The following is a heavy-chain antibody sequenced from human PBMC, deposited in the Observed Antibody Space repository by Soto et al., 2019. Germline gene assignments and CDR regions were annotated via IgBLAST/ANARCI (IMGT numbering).Heavy chain of an antibody. Sequence: QVQLVESGGGVVQPGRSLRLSCAASGFTVSSYGMHWVRQAPGKGLEWVAGIWYDGSNKYYADSVKGRFTIYRDNSKNTLHLQMSSMTAADTTVYYCGRDKPRSSGSSGGYYYSYMDVWGKGTAVTPSS. CDR2: IWYDGSNK. CDR1: GFTVSSYG. J-gene: IGHJ6*03. V-gene: IGHV3-33*01. CDR3: GRDKPRSSGSSGGYYYSYMDV. D-gene: IGHD6-6*01.